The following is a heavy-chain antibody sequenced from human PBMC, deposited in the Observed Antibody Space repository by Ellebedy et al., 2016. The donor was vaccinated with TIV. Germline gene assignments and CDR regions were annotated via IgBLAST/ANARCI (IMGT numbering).Heavy chain of an antibody. CDR1: GYIFTNYW. Sequence: GESLKISCKGSGYIFTNYWIGWVRQMPGKGLEWMGIIYPGDSDTRYSPSFQGQATISADKSINTAYLQWSSLRASDTAMYYCARHENLYDAFDIWGQGTIVAVSS. CDR2: IYPGDSDT. CDR3: ARHENLYDAFDI. V-gene: IGHV5-51*01. J-gene: IGHJ3*02. D-gene: IGHD1-14*01.